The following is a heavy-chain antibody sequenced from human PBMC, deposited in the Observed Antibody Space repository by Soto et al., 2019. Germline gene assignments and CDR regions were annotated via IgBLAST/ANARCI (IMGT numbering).Heavy chain of an antibody. CDR3: ARDLSWGSNWYYYMDV. V-gene: IGHV3-48*01. D-gene: IGHD7-27*01. J-gene: IGHJ6*03. CDR1: GFILSDCA. Sequence: EVQLVESGGGLVQPGGSLRLSCATSGFILSDCAMNWVRQAPGKGLEWVSYISSSSSVIDYADSVKGRFTVSRDNAKNSLYLQMNRLRAEDTAVYFCARDLSWGSNWYYYMDVWGEGTTVTVSS. CDR2: ISSSSSVI.